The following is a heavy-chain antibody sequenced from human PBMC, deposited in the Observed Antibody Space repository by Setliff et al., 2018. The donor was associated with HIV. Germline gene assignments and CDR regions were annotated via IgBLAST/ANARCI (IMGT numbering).Heavy chain of an antibody. CDR1: GSTFSSYW. CDR2: IKQDGGAK. J-gene: IGHJ3*02. CDR3: ARVGGHYFDSSGCFGI. D-gene: IGHD3-22*01. Sequence: GGSLRLSCAASGSTFSSYWMSWVHQARGKGLEWVANIKQDGGAKYSVGSVKGRFTIARDNAKNSLSLQKNSLRVEDTAMSYCARVGGHYFDSSGCFGIWGQGTMVTVSS. V-gene: IGHV3-7*03.